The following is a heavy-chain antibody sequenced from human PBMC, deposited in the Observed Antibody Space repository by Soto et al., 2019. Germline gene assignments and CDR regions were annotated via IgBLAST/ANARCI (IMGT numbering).Heavy chain of an antibody. CDR2: IYSGGTT. V-gene: IGHV3-66*01. D-gene: IGHD3-22*01. CDR3: VRNGDSSDYRGWFDP. Sequence: EVQLVESGGGLVQPGGSLRLSCAASGFTVSSNYMSWVRQAPGKGLEWVSVIYSGGTTYYADSVKGRFTISRDNSKNTLYLQRNRLAAEDTAVYYCVRNGDSSDYRGWFDPWGQGTLVTVSS. J-gene: IGHJ5*02. CDR1: GFTVSSNY.